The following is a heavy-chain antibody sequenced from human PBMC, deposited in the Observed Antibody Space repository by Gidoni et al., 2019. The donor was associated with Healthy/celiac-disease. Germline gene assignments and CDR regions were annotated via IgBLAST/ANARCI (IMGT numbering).Heavy chain of an antibody. CDR3: ARRVVPAAIDYYYGMDV. J-gene: IGHJ6*02. CDR1: GGTVRSYA. V-gene: IGHV1-69*01. CDR2: IIPIFGTA. D-gene: IGHD2-2*01. Sequence: QLQLVQSGAEAKKPGSSVKVSCKSSGGTVRSYAISWVRQAPGQGLEWMGGIIPIFGTANYAQKFQGRVTITADESTSTAYMELSSLRSEDTAVYYCARRVVPAAIDYYYGMDVWGQGTTVTVSS.